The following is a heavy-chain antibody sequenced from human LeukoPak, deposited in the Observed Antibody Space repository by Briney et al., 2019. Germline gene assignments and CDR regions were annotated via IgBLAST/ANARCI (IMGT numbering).Heavy chain of an antibody. J-gene: IGHJ4*02. D-gene: IGHD6-19*01. V-gene: IGHV4-59*01. CDR2: IYYSGST. CDR3: ASTLGVAGYDY. Sequence: PSETLSLTCTVSGGSISSYYWSWIRQPPGKGLEWIGYIYYSGSTNYNPSLKSRVTISVDTPKNQFSLKLSSVTAADTAVYYCASTLGVAGYDYWGQGTLVTVSS. CDR1: GGSISSYY.